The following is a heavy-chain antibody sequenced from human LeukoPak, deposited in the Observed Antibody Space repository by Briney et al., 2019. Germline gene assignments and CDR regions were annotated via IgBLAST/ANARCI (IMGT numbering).Heavy chain of an antibody. CDR1: GSSIYNY. Sequence: PAETLSLTCTVSGSSIYNYWTWIRQPPGKGLEWIGYIHSSGSIHYNPSVRSRVTMSLDTSKNQFSFNLTSVTAADTAVYYCVRREGYSSSPLGSWGQGTLVTVSS. D-gene: IGHD2-15*01. CDR2: IHSSGSI. J-gene: IGHJ5*02. V-gene: IGHV4-59*08. CDR3: VRREGYSSSPLGS.